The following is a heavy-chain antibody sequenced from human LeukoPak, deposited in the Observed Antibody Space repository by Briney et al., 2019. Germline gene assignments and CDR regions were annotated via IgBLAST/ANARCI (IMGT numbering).Heavy chain of an antibody. D-gene: IGHD3-22*01. CDR2: INPNSGGT. Sequence: ASVKVSCKASGYTFTGYYMHWVRQAPGQGLEWMGWINPNSGGTNYAQKFQGRVTMTRDTSISTAYMELSRLRSDDTAVYYCARDSDLYYYDRSGQGDYWGQGTLVTVSS. V-gene: IGHV1-2*02. CDR1: GYTFTGYY. CDR3: ARDSDLYYYDRSGQGDY. J-gene: IGHJ4*02.